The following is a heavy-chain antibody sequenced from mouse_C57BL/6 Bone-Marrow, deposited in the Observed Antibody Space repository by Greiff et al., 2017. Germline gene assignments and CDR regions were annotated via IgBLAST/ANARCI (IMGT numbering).Heavy chain of an antibody. Sequence: VQLQQSGAELVKPGASVKISCKASGYAFSSYWMNWVKQRPGKGLEWIGQIYPGDGDTNYNGKFKGKATLTADKSSSTAYMQLSSLTSEDSAVYFCAKELANYYGRSWWYFDVWGTGTTVTVSS. J-gene: IGHJ1*03. CDR2: IYPGDGDT. V-gene: IGHV1-80*01. CDR1: GYAFSSYW. CDR3: AKELANYYGRSWWYFDV. D-gene: IGHD1-1*01.